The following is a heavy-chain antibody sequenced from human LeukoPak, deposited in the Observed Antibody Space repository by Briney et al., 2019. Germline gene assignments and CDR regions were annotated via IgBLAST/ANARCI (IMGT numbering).Heavy chain of an antibody. D-gene: IGHD3-10*01. CDR3: ARGPSNYYGSGSGRGDY. CDR1: GYTFTSYY. CDR2: ISSSSSTI. J-gene: IGHJ4*02. Sequence: SCKASGYTFTSYYMNWVRQAPGKGLEWVSYISSSSSTIYYADSVKGRFTISRDNAKNSLYLQMNSLKAEDTAFYYCARGPSNYYGSGSGRGDYWGQGTLVTVSS. V-gene: IGHV3-48*03.